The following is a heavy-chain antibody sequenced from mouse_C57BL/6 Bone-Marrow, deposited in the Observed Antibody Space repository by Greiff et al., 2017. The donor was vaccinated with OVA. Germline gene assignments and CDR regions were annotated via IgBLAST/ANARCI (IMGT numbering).Heavy chain of an antibody. D-gene: IGHD1-1*01. CDR1: GYTFTSYG. J-gene: IGHJ3*01. V-gene: IGHV1-81*01. Sequence: LVESGAELARPGASVKLSCKASGYTFTSYGISWVKQRTGQGLEWIGEIYPRSGNTYYNEKFKGKATLTADKSSSTAYMELRSLTSEDSAVYFCARNYGSSYDAWFAYWGQGTLVTVSA. CDR3: ARNYGSSYDAWFAY. CDR2: IYPRSGNT.